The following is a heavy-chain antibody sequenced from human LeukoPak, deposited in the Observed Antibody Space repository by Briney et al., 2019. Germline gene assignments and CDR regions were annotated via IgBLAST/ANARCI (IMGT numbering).Heavy chain of an antibody. CDR1: GYNFTSYG. V-gene: IGHV1-18*01. D-gene: IGHD2-21*02. J-gene: IGHJ4*02. CDR3: ARAPPASLFVVVTATENYFDY. Sequence: ASVKVSCKAFGYNFTSYGISWVRQAPGQGLEWMGWISAYNGNTIYAQKLQGRVTMTTDTSTTTAYMELRSLRSDDTAVYYCARAPPASLFVVVTATENYFDYWGQGTLVTVSS. CDR2: ISAYNGNT.